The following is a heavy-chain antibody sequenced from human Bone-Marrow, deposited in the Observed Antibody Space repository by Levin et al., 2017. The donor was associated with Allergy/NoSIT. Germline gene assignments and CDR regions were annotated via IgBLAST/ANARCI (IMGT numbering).Heavy chain of an antibody. Sequence: GSLRLSCTVSGGSISRSSYYWGWIRQPPGKGLEWIGTISYSGSTYYSPSLKSRVTISVDTSKNQFSLKLGSVTAADTAVYYGARRGPMSNTVYYYGMDVWGQGTTVTVSS. CDR1: GGSISRSSYY. D-gene: IGHD4-11*01. V-gene: IGHV4-39*01. CDR2: ISYSGST. J-gene: IGHJ6*02. CDR3: ARRGPMSNTVYYYGMDV.